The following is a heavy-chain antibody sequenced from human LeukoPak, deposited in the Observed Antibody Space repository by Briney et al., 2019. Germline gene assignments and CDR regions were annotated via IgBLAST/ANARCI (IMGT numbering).Heavy chain of an antibody. Sequence: SETLSLSCTVSGGSISSCSYYWGWIRQPPGKGLEWIGEINHSGSTNYNPSLKSRVTISVDTSKNQFSLKLSSVTAADTAVYYCARGPVRITMIVVVRGSYGMDVWGQGTTVTVSS. CDR1: GGSISSCSYY. V-gene: IGHV4-39*07. J-gene: IGHJ6*02. D-gene: IGHD3-22*01. CDR3: ARGPVRITMIVVVRGSYGMDV. CDR2: INHSGST.